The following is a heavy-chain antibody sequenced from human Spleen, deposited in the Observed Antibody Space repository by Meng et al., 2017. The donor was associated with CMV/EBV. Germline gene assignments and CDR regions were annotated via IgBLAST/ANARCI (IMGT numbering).Heavy chain of an antibody. Sequence: WVRQAPGQGLEWMGWMNPNSGNTGYAQKFQGRVTITRNTSISTAYMELSSLRSEDTAVYYCARGHREVCSSTSCYAYYFDYWGQGTLVTVSS. V-gene: IGHV1-8*03. J-gene: IGHJ4*02. CDR3: ARGHREVCSSTSCYAYYFDY. D-gene: IGHD2-2*01. CDR2: MNPNSGNT.